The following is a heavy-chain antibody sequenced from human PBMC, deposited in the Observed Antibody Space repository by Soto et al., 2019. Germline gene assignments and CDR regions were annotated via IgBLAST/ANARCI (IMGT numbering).Heavy chain of an antibody. Sequence: TLSLTCTVSGASISSGGYYWSWIRHHPGKGLEFIGYIYNTGGTTYNPSLRSRITISLDTSKNHFSLRLRSVTAADTAMYYCARVNYYASYGYRDAQYHIDDWGQGALVTGSS. D-gene: IGHD3-22*01. CDR1: GASISSGGYY. J-gene: IGHJ4*02. CDR2: IYNTGGT. CDR3: ARVNYYASYGYRDAQYHIDD. V-gene: IGHV4-31*03.